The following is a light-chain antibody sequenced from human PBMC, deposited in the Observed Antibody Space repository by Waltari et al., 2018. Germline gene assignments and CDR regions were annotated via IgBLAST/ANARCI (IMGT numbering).Light chain of an antibody. CDR1: QSVSSSY. J-gene: IGKJ1*01. CDR3: QQYGSLPRT. CDR2: GAS. V-gene: IGKV3-20*01. Sequence: EIVLTQSPGTLSLSPGERATLSCRASQSVSSSYLAWYQQKPGQAPRLLIYGASSRATGIPDRFSGSGSGTDFTLTISRLEPEDFAVYHCQQYGSLPRTFGQGTKVEIK.